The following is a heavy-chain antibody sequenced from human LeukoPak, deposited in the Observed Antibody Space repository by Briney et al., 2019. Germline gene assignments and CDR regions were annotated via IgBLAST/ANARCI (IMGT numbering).Heavy chain of an antibody. CDR2: IYTSGST. D-gene: IGHD2-15*01. J-gene: IGHJ4*02. CDR3: ASELYCSGGSCQGY. V-gene: IGHV4-4*07. Sequence: SETLSLTCTVSGGSISSYYWSWIRQPAGKGLEWIGRIYTSGSTNYNPSLKSRVTMSVDTSKNQFSLKLSSVTAADTAVYYCASELYCSGGSCQGYWGQGTLVTVSS. CDR1: GGSISSYY.